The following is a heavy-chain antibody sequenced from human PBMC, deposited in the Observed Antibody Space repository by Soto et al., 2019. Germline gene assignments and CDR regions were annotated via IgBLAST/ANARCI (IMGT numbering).Heavy chain of an antibody. Sequence: GESLKISSKGSGYSFTSYWIGWVRQMPGKGLEWMGIIYPGDSDTRYSPSFQGQVTISADKSISTAYLQWSSLKASDTAMYYCARYSSSLFYYYYGMDVWGQGTTVTVSS. D-gene: IGHD6-13*01. V-gene: IGHV5-51*01. J-gene: IGHJ6*02. CDR2: IYPGDSDT. CDR3: ARYSSSLFYYYYGMDV. CDR1: GYSFTSYW.